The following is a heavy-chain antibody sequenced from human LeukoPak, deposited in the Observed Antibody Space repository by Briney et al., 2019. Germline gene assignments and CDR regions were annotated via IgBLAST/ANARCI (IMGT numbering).Heavy chain of an antibody. Sequence: GGSLRLSCAASGFTFSSYSMNWVRQAPGKGLEWVSYISSSSSTVYYAESVNGRFTISRDNAKNSLYLQMNSLRAEDTAVYYCARDQSIVVTGGMPDAFDILGQGTMGNVSS. CDR1: GFTFSSYS. V-gene: IGHV3-48*01. CDR2: ISSSSSTV. D-gene: IGHD2-2*01. CDR3: ARDQSIVVTGGMPDAFDI. J-gene: IGHJ3*02.